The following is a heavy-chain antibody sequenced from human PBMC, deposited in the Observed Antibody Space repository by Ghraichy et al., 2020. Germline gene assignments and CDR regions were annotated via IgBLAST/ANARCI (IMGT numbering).Heavy chain of an antibody. Sequence: ASVKVSCKASGYTFTSYGISWVRQAPGQGLEWMGWISAYNGNTNYAQKLQSRVTMTTDTSTSTAYMELRSPRSDDTAVYYCARAGYSSGCCWFDPWGQGTLVTVSS. CDR1: GYTFTSYG. CDR3: ARAGYSSGCCWFDP. J-gene: IGHJ5*02. D-gene: IGHD6-19*01. CDR2: ISAYNGNT. V-gene: IGHV1-18*01.